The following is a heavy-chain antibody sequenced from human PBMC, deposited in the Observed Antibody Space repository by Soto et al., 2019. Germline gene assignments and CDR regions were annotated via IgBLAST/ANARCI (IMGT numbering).Heavy chain of an antibody. CDR2: VSTNGAT. CDR1: DDFISSYY. CDR3: ARADYEILTGSYAMDV. Sequence: PXETLSLTCTVSDDFISSYYWNGIRQPSGKGLEWIGRVSTNGATNYNPSLESRVTMSVDTSKNQFSLKLTPVTAADTAVYFCARADYEILTGSYAMDVWGQGTTVTVSS. V-gene: IGHV4-4*07. D-gene: IGHD3-9*01. J-gene: IGHJ6*02.